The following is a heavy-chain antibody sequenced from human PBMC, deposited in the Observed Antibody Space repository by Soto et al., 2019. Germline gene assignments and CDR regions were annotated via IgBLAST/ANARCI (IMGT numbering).Heavy chain of an antibody. Sequence: ASVKVSCKASGYTFTSYGISWVRQAPGQGLEWMGWISAYNGNTNYAQKLQGRVTMTTDTSTSTAYMELRSLRSDDTAVYYCANWNHGLSAFAFWGQGTLVTVSS. CDR2: ISAYNGNT. D-gene: IGHD1-1*01. CDR1: GYTFTSYG. V-gene: IGHV1-18*01. CDR3: ANWNHGLSAFAF. J-gene: IGHJ3*01.